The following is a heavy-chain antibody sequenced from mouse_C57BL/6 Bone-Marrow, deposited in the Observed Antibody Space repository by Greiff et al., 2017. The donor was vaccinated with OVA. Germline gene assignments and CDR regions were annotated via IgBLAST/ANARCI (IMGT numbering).Heavy chain of an antibody. CDR3: ARWGNFYAMDY. V-gene: IGHV1-81*01. J-gene: IGHJ4*01. Sequence: QVQLQQSGAELARPGASVTLSCKASGYTFTSYGISWVKQRTGQGLEWIGEIYPRSGNTYYNEKFKGKATLTADKSSSTAYMELRSLTSEDSAVYFCARWGNFYAMDYWGQGTSVTVSS. CDR1: GYTFTSYG. D-gene: IGHD2-1*01. CDR2: IYPRSGNT.